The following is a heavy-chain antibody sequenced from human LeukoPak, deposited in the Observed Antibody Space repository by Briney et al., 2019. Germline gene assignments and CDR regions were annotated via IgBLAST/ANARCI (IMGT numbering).Heavy chain of an antibody. V-gene: IGHV3-30*18. CDR1: GFTFSSYG. J-gene: IGHJ3*02. D-gene: IGHD2-21*01. CDR3: AKDHAMAFDI. Sequence: PGGSLRLSCAASGFTFSSYGMHWVRQAPGKGLEWVAVISYDGSNKYYADSVKGRFTISRDNSKNTLYLQMNSLRAEDTAVYYCAKDHAMAFDIWGQGTMVTVSS. CDR2: ISYDGSNK.